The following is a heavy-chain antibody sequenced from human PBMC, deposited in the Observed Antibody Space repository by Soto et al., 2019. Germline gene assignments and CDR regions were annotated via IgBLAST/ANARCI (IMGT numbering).Heavy chain of an antibody. CDR1: GFTFISYA. D-gene: IGHD3-3*01. J-gene: IGHJ5*02. V-gene: IGHV3-23*01. CDR2: ISGSGGST. Sequence: PGGALRGSCVDPGFTFISYAMSWVRQAPGKGLEWVSAISGSGGSTYYADSVKGRFTISRDNSKNTLYLQMNSLRAEDTAVYYCAKASAYDFWSGYYGNWFDPWGQGTLVTVSS. CDR3: AKASAYDFWSGYYGNWFDP.